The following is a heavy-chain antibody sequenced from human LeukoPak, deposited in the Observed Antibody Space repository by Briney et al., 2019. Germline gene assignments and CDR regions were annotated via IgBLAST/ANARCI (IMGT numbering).Heavy chain of an antibody. CDR1: GFTFTNYE. D-gene: IGHD2-2*03. CDR2: IVNDGWPT. Sequence: PGGSLRLSCAASGFTFTNYEMNWVRQAPGKGLEWISYIVNDGWPTYYADSVKGRFTITRDDAKSSLYLQMDSLTVEDTAVYYCARDLIGWSLDPWGQGTLVTVSS. J-gene: IGHJ5*02. CDR3: ARDLIGWSLDP. V-gene: IGHV3-48*03.